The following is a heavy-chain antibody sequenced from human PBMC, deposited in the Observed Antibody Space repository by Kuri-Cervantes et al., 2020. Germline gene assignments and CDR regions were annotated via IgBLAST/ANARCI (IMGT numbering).Heavy chain of an antibody. CDR2: IYHSGST. D-gene: IGHD3-22*01. CDR1: GYSISSGYY. CDR3: AKVPKRIFAMTVVVPYFDY. Sequence: SETLSLTCAVSGYSISSGYYWGWIRRPPGKGLEWIGSIYHSGSTSYNPSLKSRVTISVDTSKNQFSLKLSSVTAADTAVYFCAKVPKRIFAMTVVVPYFDYWGQGTLVTVSS. V-gene: IGHV4-38-2*01. J-gene: IGHJ4*02.